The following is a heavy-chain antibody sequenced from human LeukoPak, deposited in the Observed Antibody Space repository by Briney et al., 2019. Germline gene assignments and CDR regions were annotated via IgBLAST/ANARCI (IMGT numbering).Heavy chain of an antibody. Sequence: GGSLRLSCAASGFTFNSYAMHWVRQAPGKGLEWVAVISYDGSNKYYADSVKGRFTISRDNSKNTLYLQMNSLRVEDTTVYYCARVSSGSSWYLAAHFGYWGQGTLVTVSS. CDR1: GFTFNSYA. V-gene: IGHV3-30*04. D-gene: IGHD6-13*01. CDR3: ARVSSGSSWYLAAHFGY. CDR2: ISYDGSNK. J-gene: IGHJ4*02.